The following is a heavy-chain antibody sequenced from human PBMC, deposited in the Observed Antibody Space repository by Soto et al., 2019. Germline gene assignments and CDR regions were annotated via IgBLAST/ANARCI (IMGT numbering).Heavy chain of an antibody. Sequence: GGSLRLSCAASGFTFSSYAMSWVRQAPGKGLEWVSAISGSGGSTYYADSVKGRFTISRDNSKNTLYLQMNSLRAEDTAVYYCAKDPHDFWSGYYMVAFDIWGQGTMVTVSS. CDR2: ISGSGGST. D-gene: IGHD3-3*01. CDR3: AKDPHDFWSGYYMVAFDI. J-gene: IGHJ3*02. CDR1: GFTFSSYA. V-gene: IGHV3-23*01.